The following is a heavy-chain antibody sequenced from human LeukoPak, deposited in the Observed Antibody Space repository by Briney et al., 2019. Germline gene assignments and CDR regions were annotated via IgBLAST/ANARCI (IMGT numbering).Heavy chain of an antibody. CDR2: IYYSGST. D-gene: IGHD4-23*01. CDR3: ARLPRRGVRGKVKDY. CDR1: GGSISSSSYY. V-gene: IGHV4-39*07. J-gene: IGHJ4*02. Sequence: SETLSLTCTVSGGSISSSSYYWGWIRQPPGKGLEWIGSIYYSGSTYYNPSLKSRVTISVDTSKNQFSLKLSSVTAADTAVYYCARLPRRGVRGKVKDYWGQGTLVTVSS.